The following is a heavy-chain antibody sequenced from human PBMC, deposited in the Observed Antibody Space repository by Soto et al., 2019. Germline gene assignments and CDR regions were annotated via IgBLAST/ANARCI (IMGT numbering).Heavy chain of an antibody. V-gene: IGHV1-8*01. CDR3: ARGGVAGPYHDAFDI. D-gene: IGHD6-19*01. Sequence: QVQLVQSGAEVKKPGASVKVSCKASGYTFTSYDINWVRQATGQGLEWMGWMKPNSGKTGYAQKFQGRVNMNKHTSISTAYMELSSLRSEDTAVYYCARGGVAGPYHDAFDIWGQGTMVTVSS. CDR2: MKPNSGKT. J-gene: IGHJ3*02. CDR1: GYTFTSYD.